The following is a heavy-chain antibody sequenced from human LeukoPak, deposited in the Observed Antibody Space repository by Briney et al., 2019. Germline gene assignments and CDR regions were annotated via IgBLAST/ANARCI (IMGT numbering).Heavy chain of an antibody. J-gene: IGHJ4*02. CDR2: MNPNSGNT. CDR3: AKAYDILTGYYFDY. CDR1: GGTFSSYA. D-gene: IGHD3-9*01. Sequence: ASVKVSCKASGGTFSSYAISWVRQAPGQGLEWMGWMNPNSGNTGYAQKFQGRVTMTRNTSISTAYMELSSLRAEDTAVYYCAKAYDILTGYYFDYWGQGTLVTVSS. V-gene: IGHV1-8*02.